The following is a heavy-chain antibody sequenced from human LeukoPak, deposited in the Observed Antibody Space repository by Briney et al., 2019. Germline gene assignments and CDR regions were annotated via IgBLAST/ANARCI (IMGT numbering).Heavy chain of an antibody. V-gene: IGHV4-59*01. CDR1: GGSISSYY. D-gene: IGHD2-2*01. J-gene: IGHJ6*03. Sequence: PSETLSLACTVSGGSISSYYWSWIRQPPGKGLEWIGYIYYSGSTNYNPSLKSRVTISVDTSKNQFSLKLSSVTAADTAVYYCARSVSRYCSSTSCREYRLYYYYYMDVWGKGTTVTISS. CDR2: IYYSGST. CDR3: ARSVSRYCSSTSCREYRLYYYYYMDV.